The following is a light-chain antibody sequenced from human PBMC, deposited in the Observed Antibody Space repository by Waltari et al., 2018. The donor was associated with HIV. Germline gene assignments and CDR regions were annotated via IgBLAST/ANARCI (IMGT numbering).Light chain of an antibody. CDR3: QQLNSYPLT. Sequence: DIQLTQSPSFLSASVGDRVTITCRASQGISSYLAWYQQEPGKAPKLLIYGASTLQSGVPSRFSGGGSGTEFTLTISSLQPEDFATYYCQQLNSYPLTFGGGTKVEIK. CDR1: QGISSY. J-gene: IGKJ4*01. CDR2: GAS. V-gene: IGKV1-9*01.